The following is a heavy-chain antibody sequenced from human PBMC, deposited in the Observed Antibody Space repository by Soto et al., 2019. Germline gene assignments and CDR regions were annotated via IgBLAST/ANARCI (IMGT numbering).Heavy chain of an antibody. J-gene: IGHJ6*02. CDR1: GFTFSSYS. V-gene: IGHV3-48*02. CDR3: ARDHSYDFWSGYRGMDV. D-gene: IGHD3-3*01. Sequence: LRLSCAASGFTFSSYSMNWVRQAPGKGLEWVSYISSSSSTIYYADSVKGRFTISRDNAKNSLYLQMNGLRDEDTAVYYCARDHSYDFWSGYRGMDVWGQGTTVTVSS. CDR2: ISSSSSTI.